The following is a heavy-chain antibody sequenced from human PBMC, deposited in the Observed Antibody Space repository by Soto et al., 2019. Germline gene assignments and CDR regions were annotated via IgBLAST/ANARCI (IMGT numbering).Heavy chain of an antibody. CDR2: IYNGGST. CDR1: GDSVSSVGFH. D-gene: IGHD3-3*01. CDR3: ARAPVGLDTISYFDY. J-gene: IGHJ4*02. Sequence: SETLSLTCTVSGDSVSSVGFHWAWLRRPPGKGLEWIGYIYNGGSTYYRPSLESRMHMSLDATRYHYSLRLTSVTAADTAVYFCARAPVGLDTISYFDYWGQGKLVT. V-gene: IGHV4-30-4*01.